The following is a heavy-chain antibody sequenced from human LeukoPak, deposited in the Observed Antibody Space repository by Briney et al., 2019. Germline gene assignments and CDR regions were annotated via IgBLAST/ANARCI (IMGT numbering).Heavy chain of an antibody. J-gene: IGHJ4*02. CDR2: IYYSGST. Sequence: SETLSLTCTVSGGSISSYYWSWIRQPPGKGLEWIGYIYYSGSTNYNPSLKSRVTISVDTSKNQFSLKLSSVTAADTAVYYCARSGYYDILTGYLPSDYWGQGTLVTVSS. CDR3: ARSGYYDILTGYLPSDY. CDR1: GGSISSYY. V-gene: IGHV4-59*01. D-gene: IGHD3-9*01.